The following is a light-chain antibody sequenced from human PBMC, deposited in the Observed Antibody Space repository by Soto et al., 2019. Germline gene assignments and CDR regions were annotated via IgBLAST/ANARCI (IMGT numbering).Light chain of an antibody. CDR3: QQANSFPLT. CDR2: AAS. Sequence: DIQVTQSPSSVSASVGDRVTITCRASQRISYWLAWYQQKPGRAPELLISAASNLQSGVPSRFSGSGSGTDFTLTISSLQPEDFATYYCQQANSFPLTFGGGTKVDIK. J-gene: IGKJ4*01. CDR1: QRISYW. V-gene: IGKV1-12*01.